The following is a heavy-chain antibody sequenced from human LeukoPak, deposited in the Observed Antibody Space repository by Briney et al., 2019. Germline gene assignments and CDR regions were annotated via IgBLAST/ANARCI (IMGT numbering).Heavy chain of an antibody. J-gene: IGHJ4*02. CDR1: EFTFSSYW. CDR2: IDSDGGTT. V-gene: IGHV3-74*01. Sequence: GGSLRLSSVASEFTFSSYWMHWVRQAPGKGLVWVSRIDSDGGTTIYADSVKGRFAISRDNAKNTVYLQMSSLRAEDTAVYYCVRGRSEFYGDPTHDYWGQGTLVTVSS. CDR3: VRGRSEFYGDPTHDY. D-gene: IGHD4-17*01.